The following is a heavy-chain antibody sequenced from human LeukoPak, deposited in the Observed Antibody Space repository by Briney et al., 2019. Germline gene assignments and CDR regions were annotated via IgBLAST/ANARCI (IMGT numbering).Heavy chain of an antibody. D-gene: IGHD3-10*01. V-gene: IGHV4-39*07. J-gene: IGHJ3*02. CDR3: GSGSYFTDAFDI. Sequence: SETLSLTCTVSWGAISSSSYYWGGVRQPPGEGLGGIGSIYYSGSTYYNPSLKSRVTISVDTSKNQFSLKLSSVTAADTAVYYCGSGSYFTDAFDIWGQGTMVTVSS. CDR1: WGAISSSSYY. CDR2: IYYSGST.